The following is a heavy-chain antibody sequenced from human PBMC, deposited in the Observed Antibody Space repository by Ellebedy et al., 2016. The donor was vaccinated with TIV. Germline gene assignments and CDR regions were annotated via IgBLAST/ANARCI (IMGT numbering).Heavy chain of an antibody. CDR3: ARGGYDSSGYGGRQPDY. Sequence: GESLKISCAASGFTFSSYWMHWVRQAPGKGLVWVSRINSDGSSTSYADSVKGRFTISRDNAKNTLYLQMNSLRAEDTAVYYCARGGYDSSGYGGRQPDYWGQGTLVTVSS. J-gene: IGHJ4*02. CDR1: GFTFSSYW. D-gene: IGHD3-22*01. V-gene: IGHV3-74*01. CDR2: INSDGSST.